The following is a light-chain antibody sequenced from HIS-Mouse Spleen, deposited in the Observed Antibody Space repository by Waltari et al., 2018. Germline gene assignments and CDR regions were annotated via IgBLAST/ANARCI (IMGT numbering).Light chain of an antibody. CDR2: GAS. J-gene: IGKJ4*01. CDR3: QQYGSSPPALT. Sequence: EIVLTQSPGTLSLSPGVRATLSGRASQSVSSSYLAWYQQKPGQAPMLLIYGASSRATGIPDRFSGSGSGTDFTLTISRLEPEDFAVYYCQQYGSSPPALTFGGGTKVEIK. CDR1: QSVSSSY. V-gene: IGKV3-20*01.